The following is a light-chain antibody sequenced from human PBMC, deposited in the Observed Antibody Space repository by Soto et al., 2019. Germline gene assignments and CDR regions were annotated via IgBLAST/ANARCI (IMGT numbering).Light chain of an antibody. CDR3: GTWDSSLSAFYV. CDR1: SSKFGNNY. V-gene: IGLV1-51*02. CDR2: ENN. J-gene: IGLJ1*01. Sequence: HSVLTQPPSVSAAPGQKVTLSFSGSSSKFGNNYVSWYQQLPGTAPKLLIYENNKRPSGIPYRFSGSKSGTSATLGITGLQTGDEADYYCGTWDSSLSAFYVFGTGTKVTV.